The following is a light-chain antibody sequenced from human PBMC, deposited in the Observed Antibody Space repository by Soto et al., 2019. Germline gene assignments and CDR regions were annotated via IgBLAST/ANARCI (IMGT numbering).Light chain of an antibody. J-gene: IGKJ1*01. Sequence: EIVMTQSPATLSVSPGERATLSCRASQSVSSNLAWYQQKPGQAPRLLIYGASTRATGIPARFSGSGSGTEFTRTISSLQSEDFAVYYCQHWTFGQGTKVDI. CDR1: QSVSSN. CDR3: QHWT. V-gene: IGKV3-15*01. CDR2: GAS.